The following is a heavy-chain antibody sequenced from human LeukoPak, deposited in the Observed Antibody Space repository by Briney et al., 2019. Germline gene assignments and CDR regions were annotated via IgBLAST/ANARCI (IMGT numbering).Heavy chain of an antibody. J-gene: IGHJ4*02. Sequence: SETLSLTCSVSGGSISRHYWTWIRQPPGKGLEWIGYTHFSGTTNYNPSLKSRATISLDRAKNQISLTLTSVTAADTAVYFCARPKAAGSCDFWGQGTLVTVSS. CDR1: GGSISRHY. V-gene: IGHV4-59*11. CDR3: ARPKAAGSCDF. CDR2: THFSGTT. D-gene: IGHD6-13*01.